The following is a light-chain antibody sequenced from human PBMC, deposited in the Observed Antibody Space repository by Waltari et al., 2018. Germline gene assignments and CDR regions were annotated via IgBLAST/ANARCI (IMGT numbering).Light chain of an antibody. CDR1: SSNIGSNY. V-gene: IGLV1-47*01. CDR3: AAWDDSLSGVV. CDR2: KNN. Sequence: QSVLTQPPSASGTPGQRVTISCSGSSSNIGSNYVYWYQQLPGTAPKLLIYKNNQRPSGVPDRFSGSKSGTSASLAISGLRSEEEADYSCAAWDDSLSGVVFGGGTKLTVL. J-gene: IGLJ2*01.